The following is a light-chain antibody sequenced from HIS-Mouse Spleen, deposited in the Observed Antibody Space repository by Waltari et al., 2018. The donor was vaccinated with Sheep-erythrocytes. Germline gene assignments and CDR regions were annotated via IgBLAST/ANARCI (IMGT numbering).Light chain of an antibody. Sequence: QSALTQPASVSGSPGQSITISCTGTSSDVGSYNLASWYQQHPGKAPKPMIYPGSKRPSGVSNRFSGSKSGNTASLTISGLQAEDEADYYCCSYAGSSTWVFGGGTKLTVL. V-gene: IGLV2-23*01. J-gene: IGLJ3*02. CDR1: SSDVGSYNL. CDR3: CSYAGSSTWV. CDR2: PGS.